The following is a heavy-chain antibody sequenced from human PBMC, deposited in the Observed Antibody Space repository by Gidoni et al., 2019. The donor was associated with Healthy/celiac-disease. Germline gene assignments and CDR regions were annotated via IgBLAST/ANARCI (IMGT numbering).Heavy chain of an antibody. V-gene: IGHV3-48*01. CDR3: ARGIGGDIVVVPGPIRNYYYYGMDV. J-gene: IGHJ6*02. Sequence: EVQLVESGGGLVQPGGSLRLSCAASGFTFSSYSMNWVRQAPGKGLEWGSYISSSSSTIYYADSVKGRFTISRDNAKNSLYLQMNSLRAEDTAVYYCARGIGGDIVVVPGPIRNYYYYGMDVWGQGTTVTVSS. CDR2: ISSSSSTI. D-gene: IGHD2-2*01. CDR1: GFTFSSYS.